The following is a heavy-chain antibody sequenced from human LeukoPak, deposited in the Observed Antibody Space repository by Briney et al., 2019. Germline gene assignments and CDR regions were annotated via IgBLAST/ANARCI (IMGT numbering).Heavy chain of an antibody. CDR1: GGSFSGYY. CDR2: INHSGST. Sequence: PSETLSLTCAVYGGSFSGYYWSWIRQPPGKGLEWIGGINHSGSTNYNPSLKSRVTISVDTSKNQFSLKLSSVTAADTAVYYCARTLAGGGWFDPWGQGTLVTVSS. D-gene: IGHD6-13*01. J-gene: IGHJ5*02. CDR3: ARTLAGGGWFDP. V-gene: IGHV4-34*01.